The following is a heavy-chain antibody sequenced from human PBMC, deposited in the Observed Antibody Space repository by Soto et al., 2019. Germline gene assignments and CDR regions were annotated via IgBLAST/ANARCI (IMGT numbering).Heavy chain of an antibody. V-gene: IGHV4-59*01. D-gene: IGHD5-18*01. CDR2: IYYSGST. CDR3: ARDEVDTALYFMDV. Sequence: SETLSLTCTVSGGSISSYYWSWIRQPPGKGLEWIGYIYYSGSTNYNPSLKSRVTISVDTSKNQFSLKLSSVTAADTAVYYCARDEVDTALYFMDVWGKGTTVTVSS. CDR1: GGSISSYY. J-gene: IGHJ6*03.